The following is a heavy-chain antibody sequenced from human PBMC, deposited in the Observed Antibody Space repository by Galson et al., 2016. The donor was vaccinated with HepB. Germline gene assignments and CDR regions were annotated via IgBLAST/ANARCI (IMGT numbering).Heavy chain of an antibody. CDR1: TFGDYA. Sequence: TFGDYAMGWFRQPPGRALEWIGYIYYSGAAHYHPSLKSRVTISVDTSKNQFSLRLNSVTAADTAVYYCAREVISGDDDAFDIWGQGTMVTVSS. D-gene: IGHD4-17*01. V-gene: IGHV4-30-4*08. CDR3: AREVISGDDDAFDI. CDR2: IYYSGAA. J-gene: IGHJ3*02.